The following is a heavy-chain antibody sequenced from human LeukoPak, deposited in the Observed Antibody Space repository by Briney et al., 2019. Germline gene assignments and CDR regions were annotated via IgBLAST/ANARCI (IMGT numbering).Heavy chain of an antibody. CDR1: GFTFSSHS. CDR2: MTVTNKI. J-gene: IGHJ3*02. CDR3: ARAQTLFWEFDGFDI. Sequence: PGGSLRLSCAASGFTFSSHSINWVRRAPGKGLEWIATMTVTNKIYYADSVKGRFTISRDNAENSVYLQMNSLRDEDTAVYSCARAQTLFWEFDGFDIWGRGTEVTVSS. D-gene: IGHD3-3*01. V-gene: IGHV3-69-1*01.